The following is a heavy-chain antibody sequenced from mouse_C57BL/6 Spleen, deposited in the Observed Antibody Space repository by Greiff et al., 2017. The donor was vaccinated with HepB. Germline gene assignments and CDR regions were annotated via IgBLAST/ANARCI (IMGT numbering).Heavy chain of an antibody. CDR1: GFTFSDYY. J-gene: IGHJ1*03. CDR2: INYDGSST. V-gene: IGHV5-16*01. CDR3: ARDRGYFWYFDV. Sequence: EVKLMESEGGLVQPGSSMKLSCTASGFTFSDYYMAWVRQVPEKGLEWVANINYDGSSTYYLDSLKSRFIISRDNAKNILYLQMSSLKSEDTATYYCARDRGYFWYFDVWGTGTTVTVSS. D-gene: IGHD2-3*01.